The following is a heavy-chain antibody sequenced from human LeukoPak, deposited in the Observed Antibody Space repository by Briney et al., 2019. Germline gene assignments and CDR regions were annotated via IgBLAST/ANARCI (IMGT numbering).Heavy chain of an antibody. CDR1: GGSISSSSYY. D-gene: IGHD2-2*01. CDR2: IYYSGST. J-gene: IGHJ4*02. CDR3: ARLYIVVVPANNYFDY. Sequence: SETLSLTCTVSGGSISSSSYYWGWIRQPPGKGLEGIGSIYYSGSTYYNPSLKSRVTISVDTPKNQFSLKLSSVTAADTAVYYCARLYIVVVPANNYFDYWGQGTLVTVSS. V-gene: IGHV4-39*01.